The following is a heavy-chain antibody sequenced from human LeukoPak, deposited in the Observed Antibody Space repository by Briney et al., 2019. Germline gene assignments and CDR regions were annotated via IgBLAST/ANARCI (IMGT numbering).Heavy chain of an antibody. D-gene: IGHD4-11*01. Sequence: ASVKVSCKASGYTFTGYYMHWVRQAPGQGLEWMGWINPNSGGTNYAQKFQGRVTMTRDTSISTAYMELSRLRSDDTAVYYCARGRRDYLYYYYYMDVWGKGTTVTVSS. V-gene: IGHV1-2*02. J-gene: IGHJ6*03. CDR1: GYTFTGYY. CDR3: ARGRRDYLYYYYYMDV. CDR2: INPNSGGT.